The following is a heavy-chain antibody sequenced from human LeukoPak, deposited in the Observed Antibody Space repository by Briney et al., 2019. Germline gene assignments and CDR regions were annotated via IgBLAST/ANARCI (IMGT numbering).Heavy chain of an antibody. Sequence: ASVKVSCKASGYSFTGYYMHWVRQDPAQGLEWIGWINTISGGTNYAQKFQGRVTMTRDTSISTAYMELSRLTSDDTAVYYCARGREVAGTVGYWGQGTLVTVSS. J-gene: IGHJ4*02. V-gene: IGHV1-2*02. CDR1: GYSFTGYY. CDR3: ARGREVAGTVGY. D-gene: IGHD6-19*01. CDR2: INTISGGT.